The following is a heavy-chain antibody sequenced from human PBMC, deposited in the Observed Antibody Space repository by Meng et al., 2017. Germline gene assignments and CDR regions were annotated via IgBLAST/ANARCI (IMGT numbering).Heavy chain of an antibody. Sequence: GESLKISCKGSGYSFTSYWIGWVRQMPGKGLEWMGIIYPGDSDTRYSPSFQGQVTISADKSISTAYLQWSSLKASDTAMYYCARRISTVTTGNYYYGMDVWGQGTTVTV. CDR1: GYSFTSYW. CDR3: ARRISTVTTGNYYYGMDV. CDR2: IYPGDSDT. D-gene: IGHD4-11*01. J-gene: IGHJ6*02. V-gene: IGHV5-51*01.